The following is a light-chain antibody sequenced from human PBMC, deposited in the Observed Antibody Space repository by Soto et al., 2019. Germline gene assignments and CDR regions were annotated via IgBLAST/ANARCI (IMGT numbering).Light chain of an antibody. Sequence: DIQMTQSPSSLSASVGDRVTITCRAGQGFSTYLNWYQQKPGNAPKLLIYAASTLQSGVPSRFSGSGSETDFTLTISSLQPEDFATYSCQQSYCTTWTFGQGTKVDNK. CDR1: QGFSTY. V-gene: IGKV1-39*01. CDR2: AAS. J-gene: IGKJ1*01. CDR3: QQSYCTTWT.